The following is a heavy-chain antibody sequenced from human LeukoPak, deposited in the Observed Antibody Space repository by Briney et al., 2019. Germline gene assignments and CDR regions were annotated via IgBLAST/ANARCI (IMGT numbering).Heavy chain of an antibody. D-gene: IGHD1-26*01. Sequence: MTSETLSLTCAVYGGSFSGYYWSWIRQPPGKGLEWIGEINHSGSTNYNPSLKSRVTISVDTSKNQFSLKLSSVTAADTAVYYCARDAYSGSPAVLGYWGQGTLVTVSS. V-gene: IGHV4-34*01. CDR3: ARDAYSGSPAVLGY. CDR1: GGSFSGYY. J-gene: IGHJ4*02. CDR2: INHSGST.